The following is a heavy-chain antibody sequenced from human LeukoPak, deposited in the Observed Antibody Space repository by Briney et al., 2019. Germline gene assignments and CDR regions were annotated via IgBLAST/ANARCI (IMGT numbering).Heavy chain of an antibody. V-gene: IGHV1-8*01. J-gene: IGHJ6*03. CDR1: GYTFTSYD. CDR3: ARVAPGHYDLWSGSGYYMDV. Sequence: VAAVKVSCKASGYTFTSYDINWVRQATGQGLEWMGWMKPNSGNTGYAQKFQGRVTMTRHTSISTAYMELRRLRSEDPAVYYCARVAPGHYDLWSGSGYYMDVWGKGTTVTVSS. CDR2: MKPNSGNT. D-gene: IGHD3-3*01.